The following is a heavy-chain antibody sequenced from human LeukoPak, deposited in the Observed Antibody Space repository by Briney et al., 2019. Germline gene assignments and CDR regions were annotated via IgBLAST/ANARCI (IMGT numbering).Heavy chain of an antibody. V-gene: IGHV3-11*04. CDR2: ISTNGSTI. Sequence: GGSLKLSCAASRFTFRDYYMNWIRQAPGKGLEWVSYISTNGSTIYYADSVKGRFTISRDNAKNSLYLQMNSLRAEDTAVYYCARDLREDIVVVPAAMSSSWFDPWGQGTLVTVSS. D-gene: IGHD2-2*01. J-gene: IGHJ5*02. CDR3: ARDLREDIVVVPAAMSSSWFDP. CDR1: RFTFRDYY.